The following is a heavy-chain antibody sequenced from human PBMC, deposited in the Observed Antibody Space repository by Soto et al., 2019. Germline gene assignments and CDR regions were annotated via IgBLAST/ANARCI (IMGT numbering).Heavy chain of an antibody. CDR1: GLSFSGKNY. Sequence: GALRLSCAASGLSFSGKNYLTWVRQAPGKGLEWVSALYSSDGTYYADSVKGRFSVSRDNSKNTFYLQLHSLRPEDTALYFCATWLQREHAFDIWGLGTMVTVSS. CDR2: LYSSDGT. J-gene: IGHJ3*02. D-gene: IGHD1-1*01. V-gene: IGHV3-53*01. CDR3: ATWLQREHAFDI.